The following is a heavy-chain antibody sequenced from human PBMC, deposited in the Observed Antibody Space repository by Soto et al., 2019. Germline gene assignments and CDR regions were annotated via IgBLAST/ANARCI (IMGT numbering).Heavy chain of an antibody. Sequence: ASVKVSCKASGYTFTSYGISWVRQAPGQGLEWMGWISAYNGNTNYAQKLQGRVTMTTDTSTSTAYMELRSLRSDDTAVYYCARGEKVVTAHVNNFDYWGKGTLVTVSS. CDR3: ARGEKVVTAHVNNFDY. CDR1: GYTFTSYG. D-gene: IGHD2-21*02. V-gene: IGHV1-18*01. CDR2: ISAYNGNT. J-gene: IGHJ4*02.